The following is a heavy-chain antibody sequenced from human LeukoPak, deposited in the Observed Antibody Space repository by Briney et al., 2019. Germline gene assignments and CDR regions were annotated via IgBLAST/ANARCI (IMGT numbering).Heavy chain of an antibody. CDR3: ARGDFGYDYIWGSYRYAHYFDY. CDR1: GFTFSNAW. V-gene: IGHV4-34*01. J-gene: IGHJ4*02. Sequence: GSLRLSCADSGFTFSNAWMSWIRQPPGKGLEWIGEINHSGSTNYNPSLKSRVTISVDTSKNQFSLKLSSVTAADTAVYYCARGDFGYDYIWGSYRYAHYFDYWGQGTLVTVSS. D-gene: IGHD3-16*02. CDR2: INHSGST.